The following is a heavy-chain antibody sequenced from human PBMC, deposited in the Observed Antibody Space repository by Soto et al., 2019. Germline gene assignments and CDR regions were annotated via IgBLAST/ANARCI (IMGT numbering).Heavy chain of an antibody. CDR1: GGSISSGGYY. J-gene: IGHJ5*02. Sequence: QVQLQESGPGLVKPSQTLSLTCTVSGGSISSGGYYWSWIRQHPGKGLEWIGYIYYSGSTYYNPSLKSRVTISVGTSKNQFSLKLSSVTAADTAVYYCARGVPAAMLEYNWFDPWGQGTLVTVSS. D-gene: IGHD2-2*01. CDR2: IYYSGST. V-gene: IGHV4-31*03. CDR3: ARGVPAAMLEYNWFDP.